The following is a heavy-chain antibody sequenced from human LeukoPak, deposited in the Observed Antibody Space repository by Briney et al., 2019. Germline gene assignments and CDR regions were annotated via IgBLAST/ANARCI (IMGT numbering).Heavy chain of an antibody. D-gene: IGHD5-12*01. CDR3: ARGTDRGYSGYDYFDY. Sequence: AGGSLRLSRAASGFTFSTYAMHWVRQAPGKGLEWVAFISYDGTYKYYADSVKGRFTISRDTSKNTLYLQMNSLRTEDTAVYYCARGTDRGYSGYDYFDYWGQGTLVTVSS. CDR2: ISYDGTYK. V-gene: IGHV3-30*01. J-gene: IGHJ4*02. CDR1: GFTFSTYA.